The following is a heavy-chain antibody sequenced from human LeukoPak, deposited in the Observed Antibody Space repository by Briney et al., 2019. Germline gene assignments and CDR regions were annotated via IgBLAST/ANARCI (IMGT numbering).Heavy chain of an antibody. V-gene: IGHV4-59*08. CDR1: GGSISSYY. CDR2: IYYSGST. Sequence: PSETLSLTCTVSGGSISSYYWSWTRQPPGKGLEWIGYIYYSGSTNYNPSLKSRVTISVDTSKNQFSLKLSSVTAADTAVYYCATLSGYSYGYEGYFDYWGQGTLVTVSS. CDR3: ATLSGYSYGYEGYFDY. D-gene: IGHD5-18*01. J-gene: IGHJ4*02.